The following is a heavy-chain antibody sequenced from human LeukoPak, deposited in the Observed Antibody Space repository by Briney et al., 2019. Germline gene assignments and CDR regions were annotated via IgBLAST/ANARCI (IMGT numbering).Heavy chain of an antibody. J-gene: IGHJ4*02. CDR3: ATVFDY. V-gene: IGHV3-74*01. Sequence: GGSLRLSCAASGLTFTNYWMHWVRQAPGKGLLWVSTINNDGSRTFYADSVKGRFTTSRDNAKNTVYLQMNSLRDDDTAAYYCATVFDYWGQGTLVTVSS. CDR2: INNDGSRT. CDR1: GLTFTNYW.